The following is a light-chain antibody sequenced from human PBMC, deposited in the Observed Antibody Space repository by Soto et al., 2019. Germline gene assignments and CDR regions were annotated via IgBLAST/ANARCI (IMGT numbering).Light chain of an antibody. Sequence: QSALTQPPSASGTPGQRVTISCSGSSSNIGSYAVNWYQQLPGTAPKLLIDSNNQRPSGVPDRFSGSKSGTSASLAISGLQSEDEADYFCAVWDDGLNEYVFATGTKVTVL. CDR2: SNN. CDR3: AVWDDGLNEYV. J-gene: IGLJ1*01. V-gene: IGLV1-44*01. CDR1: SSNIGSYA.